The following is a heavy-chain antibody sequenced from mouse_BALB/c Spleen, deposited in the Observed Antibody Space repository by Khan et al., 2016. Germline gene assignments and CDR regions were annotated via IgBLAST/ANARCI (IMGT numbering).Heavy chain of an antibody. CDR3: ARRGPTGAWFAY. Sequence: VQLQQPGPELVKPGASVKISCKASGYSFTGYFMNWVMQSHGKSLEWIGRINPYNGDTFYNQKFKGKATLTVDKSSTTAHMELRSLASEDSAVYYCARRGPTGAWFAYWGQGTLVTVSA. CDR1: GYSFTGYF. V-gene: IGHV1-20*02. CDR2: INPYNGDT. D-gene: IGHD6-1*01. J-gene: IGHJ3*01.